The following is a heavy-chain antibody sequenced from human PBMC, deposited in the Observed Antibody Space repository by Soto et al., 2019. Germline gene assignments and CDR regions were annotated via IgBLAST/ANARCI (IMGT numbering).Heavy chain of an antibody. J-gene: IGHJ5*02. CDR1: GYTFTSYY. CDR2: INPSGGST. D-gene: IGHD3-22*01. CDR3: AREVGYYDSSGSGPHTEYNWFDP. Sequence: GASVKVSCKASGYTFTSYYMHWVRQAPGQGLEWMGIINPSGGSTSYAQKFQGRVTMTRDTSTSTVYMELSSLRSEVTAVYYCAREVGYYDSSGSGPHTEYNWFDPWGQGTLVTVSS. V-gene: IGHV1-46*01.